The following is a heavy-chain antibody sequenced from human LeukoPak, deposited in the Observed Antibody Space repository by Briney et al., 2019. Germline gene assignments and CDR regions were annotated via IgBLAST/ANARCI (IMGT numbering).Heavy chain of an antibody. J-gene: IGHJ4*02. CDR1: GDSVSSNSAA. CDR3: TRGAPVGSSREFDY. CDR2: TYYRSKWYN. V-gene: IGHV6-1*01. D-gene: IGHD5-24*01. Sequence: SQTLSLTCDISGDSVSSNSAAWNWIRQSPLRGLEWLGRTYYRSKWYNDYAVSVKSRITINPDTSKNQFSLQLNSVTPEDTAVYYCTRGAPVGSSREFDYWGQGTLVTVSS.